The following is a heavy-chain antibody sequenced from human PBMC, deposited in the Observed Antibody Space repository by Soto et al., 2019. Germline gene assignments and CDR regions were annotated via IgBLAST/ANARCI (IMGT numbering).Heavy chain of an antibody. Sequence: SETLSLTCAVYGGSFSGYYWSWIRQPPGKGLEWIGEINHSGSTNYNPSLKSRVTISVDTSKNQFSLKLSSVTAADTAVYYCARYGSFKSYYYYGMDVWGQGTTVTVSS. CDR1: GGSFSGYY. V-gene: IGHV4-34*01. CDR2: INHSGST. J-gene: IGHJ6*02. D-gene: IGHD4-17*01. CDR3: ARYGSFKSYYYYGMDV.